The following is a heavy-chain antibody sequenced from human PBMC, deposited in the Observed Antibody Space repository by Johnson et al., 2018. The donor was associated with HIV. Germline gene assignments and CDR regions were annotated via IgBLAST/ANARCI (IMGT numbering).Heavy chain of an antibody. CDR1: GFTFSNAW. J-gene: IGHJ3*02. Sequence: VQLVESGGGLVKPGGSLRLSCAASGFTFSNAWMSWVRQPPGKGLEWVSLITFNGGDTAYSDSVKGRFTISRDNAKNSLYLQMNILRAEDTAVYYCARELTYYYGSGSYPSGLDAFDIWGQGTMVTVSS. D-gene: IGHD3-10*01. CDR2: ITFNGGDT. CDR3: ARELTYYYGSGSYPSGLDAFDI. V-gene: IGHV3-20*04.